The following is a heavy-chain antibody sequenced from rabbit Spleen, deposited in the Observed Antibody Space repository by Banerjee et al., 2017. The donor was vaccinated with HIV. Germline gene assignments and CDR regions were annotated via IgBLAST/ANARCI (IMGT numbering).Heavy chain of an antibody. J-gene: IGHJ6*01. Sequence: QSLEESGGDLVKPGASLTLTCTASGLDFSRYWICWVRQAPGKGLEWIACIYAGSSGRTYYASWAKGRFTISKTSSTTVTLQMTSLTVADTATYFCARDLAGVIGWNFGWWGPGTLVTVS. CDR3: ARDLAGVIGWNFGW. CDR2: IYAGSSGRT. V-gene: IGHV1S40*01. CDR1: GLDFSRYW. D-gene: IGHD4-1*01.